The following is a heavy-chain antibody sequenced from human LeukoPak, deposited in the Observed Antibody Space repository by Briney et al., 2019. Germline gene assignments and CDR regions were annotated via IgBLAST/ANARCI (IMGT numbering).Heavy chain of an antibody. Sequence: SETLSLTCAVYGGSFSGFYWNWFRQPPGKGLEWIGEINHSGSTNYNPSLKSRVTISVDTSKNQFSLKLSSVTAADTAVYYCARAYCSGGSCYSGFDYWGQGTLVTVSS. CDR3: ARAYCSGGSCYSGFDY. CDR1: GGSFSGFY. J-gene: IGHJ4*02. V-gene: IGHV4-34*01. D-gene: IGHD2-15*01. CDR2: INHSGST.